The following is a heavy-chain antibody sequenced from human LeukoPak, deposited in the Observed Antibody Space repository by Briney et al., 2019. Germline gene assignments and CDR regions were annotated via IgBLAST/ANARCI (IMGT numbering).Heavy chain of an antibody. CDR3: AREQGRIVGATRRREYYGMDV. D-gene: IGHD1-26*01. Sequence: GGSLRLSCAASGFTVSSNYMSWVRQDPGKGLEWVAVIYSGGSKYYEDSVRGRFTKSIANATNTLYLQMNRLRAEDTAVYYCAREQGRIVGATRRREYYGMDVWGQGTTVTVSS. J-gene: IGHJ6*02. V-gene: IGHV3-53*05. CDR2: IYSGGSK. CDR1: GFTVSSNY.